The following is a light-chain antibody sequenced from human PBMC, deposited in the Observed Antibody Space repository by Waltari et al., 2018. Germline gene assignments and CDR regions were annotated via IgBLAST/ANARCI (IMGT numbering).Light chain of an antibody. CDR2: KAS. J-gene: IGKJ1*01. Sequence: EIKMTQSLSTLAASVGDTVTITCRASQSLNVWLAWYQQKAGKAPKLLIYKASSLQNGVPSRFSGSGSGTEFTLTITNLQPDDFATYYCQQYNDYRTFGQGTRVEIK. CDR3: QQYNDYRT. CDR1: QSLNVW. V-gene: IGKV1-5*03.